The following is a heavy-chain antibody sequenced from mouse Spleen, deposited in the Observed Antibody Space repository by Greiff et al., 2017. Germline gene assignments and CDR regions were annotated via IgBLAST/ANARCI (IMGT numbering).Heavy chain of an antibody. CDR3: ARSSYASWFAY. Sequence: VQLQQSGPELVKPGASVKISCKASGYAFSSSWMHWVKQRPGKGLEWIGRIYPGDGDTNYNGKFKGKATLTADKSSSTAYMQLSSLTSEDSAVYFCARSSYASWFAYWGQGTLVTVSA. CDR1: GYAFSSSW. J-gene: IGHJ3*01. CDR2: IYPGDGDT. V-gene: IGHV1-82*01. D-gene: IGHD6-5*01.